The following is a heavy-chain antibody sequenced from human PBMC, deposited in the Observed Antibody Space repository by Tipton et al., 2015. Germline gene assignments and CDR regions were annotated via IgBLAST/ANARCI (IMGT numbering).Heavy chain of an antibody. Sequence: GLVKPSQTLSLTCAISGDSVSSNTAAWHWIRQSPSRGLEWLGRTYYRSNWNNDYAVSVKSRITITPDTSKNQFSLHLNSVTPEDTAVYYCARDLGVSGSYYWFFGLWGRAPLVTVSS. CDR1: GDSVSSNTAA. CDR3: ARDLGVSGSYYWFFGL. J-gene: IGHJ2*01. D-gene: IGHD1-26*01. V-gene: IGHV6-1*01. CDR2: TYYRSNWNN.